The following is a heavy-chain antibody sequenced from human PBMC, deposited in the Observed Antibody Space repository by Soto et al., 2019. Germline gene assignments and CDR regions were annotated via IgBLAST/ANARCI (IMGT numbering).Heavy chain of an antibody. CDR1: GFTFSSYG. D-gene: IGHD3-9*01. CDR2: IWYDGSNK. CDR3: ATNTYYDILSGCPFDY. J-gene: IGHJ4*02. V-gene: IGHV3-33*01. Sequence: QVQLVESGGGVVQPGRSLRLSCAASGFTFSSYGMQWVRQAPGKGLEWVALIWYDGSNKYYADSVKGRFTISRDNSNKMLYLQMNSLRAEDTAVYYCATNTYYDILSGCPFDYWGQGTLVTVSS.